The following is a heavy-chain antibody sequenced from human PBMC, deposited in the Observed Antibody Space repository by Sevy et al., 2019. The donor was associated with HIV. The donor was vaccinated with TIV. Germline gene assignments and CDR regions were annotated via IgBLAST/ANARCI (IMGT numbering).Heavy chain of an antibody. CDR2: INTKGKII. J-gene: IGHJ4*02. CDR1: GFTFTSAY. Sequence: GGSLRLSCAASGFTFTSAYMHWVRQPPGKGLVWISHINTKGKIIRYADSVKGRFTTSRDNAKNTLYLQMNSLRAQDTAVYYCARGSRGTFGSWGQGTLVTVSS. D-gene: IGHD1-26*01. V-gene: IGHV3-74*01. CDR3: ARGSRGTFGS.